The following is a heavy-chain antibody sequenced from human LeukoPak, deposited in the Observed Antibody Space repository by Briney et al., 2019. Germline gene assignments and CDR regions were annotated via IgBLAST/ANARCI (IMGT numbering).Heavy chain of an antibody. CDR1: GGSITSYY. D-gene: IGHD2-21*02. J-gene: IGHJ4*02. V-gene: IGHV4-59*01. Sequence: PSETLSLTCTVSGGSITSYYRSWIRQSPGKGLEWIGFMYYSGTTNYNPSLKSRVTISLGMSKNQFSLKLSSVTAADTAVYYCAGLPMAVTPHVDYWGQGTLVTVSS. CDR2: MYYSGTT. CDR3: AGLPMAVTPHVDY.